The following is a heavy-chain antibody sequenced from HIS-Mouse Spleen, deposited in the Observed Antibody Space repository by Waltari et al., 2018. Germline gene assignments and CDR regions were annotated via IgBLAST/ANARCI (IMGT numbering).Heavy chain of an antibody. CDR1: VGSFSGYY. Sequence: QVQLPQWGAGLLKPSETLSLTCAVYVGSFSGYYLSWIRQPPGKGLEWIGEINHSGSTNYNPSLKSRVTISVDTSKNQFSLKLSSVTAADTAVYYCARGALRGSYYWGEYFQHWGQGTLVTVSS. D-gene: IGHD1-26*01. V-gene: IGHV4-34*01. J-gene: IGHJ1*01. CDR3: ARGALRGSYYWGEYFQH. CDR2: INHSGST.